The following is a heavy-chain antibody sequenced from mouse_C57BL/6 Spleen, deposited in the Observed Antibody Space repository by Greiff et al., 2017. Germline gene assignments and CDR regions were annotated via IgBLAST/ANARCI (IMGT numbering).Heavy chain of an antibody. J-gene: IGHJ1*03. CDR1: GYTFTDYN. Sequence: LMEPGASVKIPCKASGYTFTDYNMNWVKQSHGKSLEWIGDINPNNGGTIYNQKFKGKATLTVDKSSSTAYMELRSLTSEDTAVYYCARDGSRRWYFDVWGTGTTVTVSS. V-gene: IGHV1-18*01. CDR3: ARDGSRRWYFDV. D-gene: IGHD1-1*01. CDR2: INPNNGGT.